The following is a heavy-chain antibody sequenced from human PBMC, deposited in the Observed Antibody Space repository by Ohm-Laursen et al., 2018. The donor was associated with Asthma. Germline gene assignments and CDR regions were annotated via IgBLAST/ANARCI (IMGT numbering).Heavy chain of an antibody. CDR2: ISTAGSFI. CDR1: GYTFSRYS. J-gene: IGHJ1*01. Sequence: SLRLSCAASGYTFSRYSIHWVRQIPGKGLEWVASISTAGSFIYYADSVRGRFTTSRDNARNSVYLQMTSLRAEDTALYYCGRIGPEWELPGREYSLHHWGEGALVTVSS. V-gene: IGHV3-21*01. D-gene: IGHD1-26*01. CDR3: GRIGPEWELPGREYSLHH.